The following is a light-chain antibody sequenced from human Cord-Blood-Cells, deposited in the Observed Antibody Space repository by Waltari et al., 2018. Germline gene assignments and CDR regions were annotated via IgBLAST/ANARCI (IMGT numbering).Light chain of an antibody. CDR1: KSVSSY. CDR3: QQRSNWPLT. Sequence: EIVLTQSPAPLSLSPGERATLSCRASKSVSSYLAWYQQQPGQVPRLLIYDASNRATGIPARFSGSGSGTDFTLTISSLEPEDFAVYYCQQRSNWPLTFGGGTKVEIK. CDR2: DAS. J-gene: IGKJ4*01. V-gene: IGKV3-11*01.